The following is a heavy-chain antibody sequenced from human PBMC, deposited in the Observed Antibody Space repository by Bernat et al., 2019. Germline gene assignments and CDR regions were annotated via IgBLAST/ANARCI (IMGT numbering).Heavy chain of an antibody. CDR3: ASEARYYDSSGYYVRGLDY. CDR1: GYTFTGYY. Sequence: QVQLVQSGAEVKKPGASVKVSCKASGYTFTGYYIHWVRQAPGQGLEWMGWINPNIGVTNYAQKFQGWVTITRDTSISTAYMELSRLRSDDTAVYYCASEARYYDSSGYYVRGLDYWGQGTLVTVSS. CDR2: INPNIGVT. D-gene: IGHD3-22*01. J-gene: IGHJ4*02. V-gene: IGHV1-2*04.